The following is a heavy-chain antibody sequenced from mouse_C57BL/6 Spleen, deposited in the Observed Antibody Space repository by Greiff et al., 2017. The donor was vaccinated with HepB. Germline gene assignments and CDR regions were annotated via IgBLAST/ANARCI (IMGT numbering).Heavy chain of an antibody. CDR1: GFTFSSYA. CDR2: ISDGGSYT. Sequence: DVQLVESGGGLVKPGGSLKLSCAASGFTFSSYAMSRVRQTPEKRLEWVATISDGGSYTYYPDNVKGRFTISRDNAKNNLYLQMSHLKSEDTAMYYCARDEGYWGQGTLVTVSA. V-gene: IGHV5-4*01. J-gene: IGHJ3*01. CDR3: ARDEGY.